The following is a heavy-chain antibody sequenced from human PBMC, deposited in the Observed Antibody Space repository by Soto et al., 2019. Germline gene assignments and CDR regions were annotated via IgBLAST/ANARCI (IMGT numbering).Heavy chain of an antibody. V-gene: IGHV3-23*01. CDR3: AKDLLFGELSREDS. Sequence: EVQLLESGGGLVQPGGSLRLSCAASGFTFSSYAKSWVRQAPGKGLEWVSTISDDGGSTYYADSVKGRFTISRDDSKNTVYLQMNSLRAEDTAVYYCAKDLLFGELSREDSWGQGTLVTVSS. D-gene: IGHD3-10*01. CDR1: GFTFSSYA. J-gene: IGHJ4*02. CDR2: ISDDGGST.